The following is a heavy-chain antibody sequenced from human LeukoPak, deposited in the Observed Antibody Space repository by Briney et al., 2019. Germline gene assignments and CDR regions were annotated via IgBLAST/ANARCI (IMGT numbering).Heavy chain of an antibody. CDR1: GVTFSSYS. CDR3: ARFASTGLFFDY. J-gene: IGHJ4*02. Sequence: GGSLRLSCATSGVTFSSYSMNWVRQAPGTGLEWVSSVSGDSSFIYYADSVKGRFTISRDNAKNSLYLQMDSLRAEDTAVYYCARFASTGLFFDYWGQGTLVTVSS. CDR2: VSGDSSFI. V-gene: IGHV3-21*01. D-gene: IGHD1-14*01.